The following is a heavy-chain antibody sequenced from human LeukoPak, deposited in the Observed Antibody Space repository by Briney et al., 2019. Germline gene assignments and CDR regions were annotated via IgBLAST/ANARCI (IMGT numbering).Heavy chain of an antibody. CDR3: AIVYCSGGSCYFDY. CDR2: IIPIFGTA. J-gene: IGHJ4*02. D-gene: IGHD2-15*01. V-gene: IGHV1-69*13. CDR1: GGTFSSYA. Sequence: SVKVSCKASGGTFSSYAISWVRQAPGQGLEWMGGIIPIFGTANYAQKFQGRVTITADESTSTAYMELSSLRSEDTAVYYCAIVYCSGGSCYFDYWGQGTLVTVSS.